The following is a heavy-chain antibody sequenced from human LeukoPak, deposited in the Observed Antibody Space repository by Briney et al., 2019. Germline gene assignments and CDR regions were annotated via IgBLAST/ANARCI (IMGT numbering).Heavy chain of an antibody. CDR1: GFTFSSYG. D-gene: IGHD4-11*01. Sequence: GRSLRLSCAASGFTFSSYGMHWVRQAPGKGLEWVAVISYDGSNKYYADSVKGRFTISRDNSKNTLYLQMNSLRAEDTAVYYCVSTRLDYWGQGTLVIVSS. J-gene: IGHJ4*02. V-gene: IGHV3-30*03. CDR3: VSTRLDY. CDR2: ISYDGSNK.